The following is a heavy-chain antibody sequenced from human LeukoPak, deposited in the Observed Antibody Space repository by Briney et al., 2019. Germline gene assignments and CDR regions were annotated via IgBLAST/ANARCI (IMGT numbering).Heavy chain of an antibody. Sequence: GGSLRLSCAASAFTFSDYWMTWVRQSPGTGLERVANINTDGSETYYVDSVRGRFTISRDNAKNSVYLQLNTLRPEDTAVYYCVQGWRDNWGQGTLVTVSS. V-gene: IGHV3-7*01. J-gene: IGHJ4*02. CDR2: INTDGSET. CDR3: VQGWRDN. D-gene: IGHD2-15*01. CDR1: AFTFSDYW.